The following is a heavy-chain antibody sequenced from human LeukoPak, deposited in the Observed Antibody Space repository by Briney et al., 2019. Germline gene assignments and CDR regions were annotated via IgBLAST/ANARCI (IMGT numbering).Heavy chain of an antibody. CDR3: AREWNYSSSWPYFDY. J-gene: IGHJ4*02. D-gene: IGHD6-13*01. CDR1: GYTFTGYY. V-gene: IGHV1-2*02. CDR2: INPNSGGT. Sequence: ASVKVSCKASGYTFTGYYMHWVRQAPGQGLEWMGWINPNSGGTNYAQKFQGRVTMTRDTSISTAYMELSKLRSDDTAVYYCAREWNYSSSWPYFDYWGQGTLVTVSS.